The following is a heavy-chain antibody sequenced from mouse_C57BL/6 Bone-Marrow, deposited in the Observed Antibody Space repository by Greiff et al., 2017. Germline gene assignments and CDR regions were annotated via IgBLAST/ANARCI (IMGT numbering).Heavy chain of an antibody. CDR1: GYTFTSYW. J-gene: IGHJ3*01. CDR3: ARGDYYGSPWFAY. CDR2: IHPNSGST. V-gene: IGHV1-64*01. Sequence: VQLQQPGAELVKPGALVKLSCKASGYTFTSYWMHWVKQRPGQGLEWIGMIHPNSGSTNYNEKFKSKATLTVDKSSSTAYMQLSSLTSEDSAVYYCARGDYYGSPWFAYWGQGTLVTGSA. D-gene: IGHD1-1*01.